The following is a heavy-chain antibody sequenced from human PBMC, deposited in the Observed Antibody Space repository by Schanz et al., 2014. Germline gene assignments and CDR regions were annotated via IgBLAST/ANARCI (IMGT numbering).Heavy chain of an antibody. V-gene: IGHV3-33*06. Sequence: QVQLVESGGGVVQPGRSLRLSCAASGFTFSSYGLHWVRQAPGKGLEWVAFIWYDGSNKYYADSVKGRFTISRDNSENTLYLQMNSLSADDTAVFYCAKGMGYCSGGTCYDYYYYGVDVWGQGTTVTVSS. CDR3: AKGMGYCSGGTCYDYYYYGVDV. CDR1: GFTFSSYG. CDR2: IWYDGSNK. D-gene: IGHD2-15*01. J-gene: IGHJ6*02.